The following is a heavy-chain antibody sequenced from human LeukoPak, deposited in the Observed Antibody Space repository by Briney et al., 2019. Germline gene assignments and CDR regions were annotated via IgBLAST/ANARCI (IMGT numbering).Heavy chain of an antibody. J-gene: IGHJ6*02. CDR2: IYTGETT. D-gene: IGHD4-17*01. V-gene: IGHV3-53*01. Sequence: PSETLSVTCTVSGGSISSDCWSWVRQAPGKGLEWVSIIYTGETTHYADSVKGRFTISRDNSKNTLHLQMNSLRAEDTAVYYCARDFYGDYVWGQGTTVTVSS. CDR1: GGSISSDC. CDR3: ARDFYGDYV.